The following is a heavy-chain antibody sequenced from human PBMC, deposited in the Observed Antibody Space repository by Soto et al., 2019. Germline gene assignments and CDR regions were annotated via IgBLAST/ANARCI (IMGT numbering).Heavy chain of an antibody. D-gene: IGHD4-17*01. CDR3: AKDPVPTVTTCSGYYFDY. J-gene: IGHJ4*02. CDR2: ISGSGGST. Sequence: GGSLRLSCAASGFTFSSYAMSWVRQAPGKGLEWVSAISGSGGSTYYADSVKGRFTISRDNSKNTLYLQMNSLRAEDTAVYYCAKDPVPTVTTCSGYYFDYWGQGTLVTVSS. CDR1: GFTFSSYA. V-gene: IGHV3-23*01.